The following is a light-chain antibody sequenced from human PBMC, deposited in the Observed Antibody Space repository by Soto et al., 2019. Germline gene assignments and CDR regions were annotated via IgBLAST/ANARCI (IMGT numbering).Light chain of an antibody. CDR1: QSVSSN. Sequence: EIVMTQSPATLSVSPGERATLSCRASQSVSSNLAWYQQKHGQAPRLLIYGASTRATSIPARFSGSGSGTEFTLTISSLQSEDFAVYYCQQYNNWRTFGQGTKVEIK. V-gene: IGKV3-15*01. J-gene: IGKJ1*01. CDR2: GAS. CDR3: QQYNNWRT.